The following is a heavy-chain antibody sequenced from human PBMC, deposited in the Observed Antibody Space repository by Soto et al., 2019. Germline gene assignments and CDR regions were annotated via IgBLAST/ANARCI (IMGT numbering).Heavy chain of an antibody. Sequence: GASVKVSCKASGYTFTSYAMHWVRQAPGQRLEWMGWINAGNGNTKYSQKFQGRVTITRDTSASTAYMELSSLRSEDTAVYYCARAASPGYSSGWYVNWFDPWGQGTLVTVS. V-gene: IGHV1-3*01. J-gene: IGHJ5*02. CDR2: INAGNGNT. CDR1: GYTFTSYA. CDR3: ARAASPGYSSGWYVNWFDP. D-gene: IGHD6-19*01.